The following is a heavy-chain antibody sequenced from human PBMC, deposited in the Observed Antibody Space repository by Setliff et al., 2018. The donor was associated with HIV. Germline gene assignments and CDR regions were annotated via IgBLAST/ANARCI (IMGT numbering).Heavy chain of an antibody. J-gene: IGHJ6*02. CDR1: GGSFSGYY. CDR3: AREDYYYYGMDV. CDR2: INHSGST. V-gene: IGHV4-34*01. Sequence: SETLSLTCAVYGGSFSGYYWSWIRQPPGKGLEWIGEINHSGSTNYNPSLKSRVTISVDTSKNQFSLKLSSVTAADTAVYYCAREDYYYYGMDVWSQGTTVTVSS.